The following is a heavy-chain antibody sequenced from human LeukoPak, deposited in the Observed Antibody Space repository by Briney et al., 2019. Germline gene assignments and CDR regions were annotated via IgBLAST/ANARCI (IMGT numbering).Heavy chain of an antibody. CDR2: INPSGGST. CDR3: ARAGGYGGYSWYDAFDI. D-gene: IGHD4-23*01. Sequence: VASVKVPCKASGYTFTSYYMHWVRQAPGQGLEWMGIINPSGGSTSYAQKFQGRVTMTRDTSTSTVYMELSSLRSEDTAVFYCARAGGYGGYSWYDAFDIWGQGTMVTVSS. CDR1: GYTFTSYY. J-gene: IGHJ3*02. V-gene: IGHV1-46*01.